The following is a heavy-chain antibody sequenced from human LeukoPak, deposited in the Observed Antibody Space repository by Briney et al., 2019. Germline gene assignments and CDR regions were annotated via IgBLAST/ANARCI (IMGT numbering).Heavy chain of an antibody. J-gene: IGHJ4*02. D-gene: IGHD3-10*01. CDR1: GFNVGNNY. Sequence: GGSLRLSCAASGFNVGNNYMSWVRQAPGKGLGWVSFLYSGGSTYYADSVKGRFTVSRHNSRNTVFLEMNSLRPEDTAVYYCARTKFGGSPYFDYWGQGTLVTVYS. V-gene: IGHV3-53*04. CDR3: ARTKFGGSPYFDY. CDR2: LYSGGST.